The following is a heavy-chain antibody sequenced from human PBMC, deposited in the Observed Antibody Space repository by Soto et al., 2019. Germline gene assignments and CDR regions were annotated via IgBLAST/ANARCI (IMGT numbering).Heavy chain of an antibody. V-gene: IGHV3-33*01. D-gene: IGHD1-26*01. CDR2: IWYDGSNK. Sequence: GSLRLSCAASGFTFSSYGMHWVRQAPGKGLEWVAVIWYDGSNKYYADSVKGRFTISRDNSKNTLYLQMNSLRAEDTAVYYCARGRWELEKDFDYWGQGTLVTVSS. CDR3: ARGRWELEKDFDY. J-gene: IGHJ4*02. CDR1: GFTFSSYG.